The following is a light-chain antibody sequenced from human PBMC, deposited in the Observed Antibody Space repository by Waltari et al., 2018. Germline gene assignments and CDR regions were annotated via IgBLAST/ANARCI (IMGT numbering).Light chain of an antibody. CDR2: GAS. J-gene: IGKJ4*01. Sequence: DIQMTQSPSSLSASVGDRVTITCRASQYIDNNLNWYQQKPGKAPNLLIYGASSLQSGVPSRFSGSGSGTEFTLTISTLQPEDFATYYCQQSYSTPLTFGGGTKV. V-gene: IGKV1-39*01. CDR3: QQSYSTPLT. CDR1: QYIDNN.